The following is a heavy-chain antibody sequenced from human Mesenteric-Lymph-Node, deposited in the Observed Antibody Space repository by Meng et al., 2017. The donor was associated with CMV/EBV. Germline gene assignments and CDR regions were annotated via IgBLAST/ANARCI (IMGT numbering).Heavy chain of an antibody. CDR2: ISTSSTYT. CDR1: GFNFSDYY. J-gene: IGHJ4*02. CDR3: ARLSRDGYNFMDY. D-gene: IGHD5-24*01. V-gene: IGHV3-11*06. Sequence: WAASGFNFSDYYMNWIRQAPGKGLEWVSYISTSSTYTNYADSVKGRFTISRDNAKNSLFLQMNSLRAEDTAFYYCARLSRDGYNFMDYWGQGTLVTVSS.